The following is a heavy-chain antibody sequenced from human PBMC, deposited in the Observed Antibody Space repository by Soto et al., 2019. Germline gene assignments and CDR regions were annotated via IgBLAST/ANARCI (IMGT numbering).Heavy chain of an antibody. CDR2: INPDGSEE. D-gene: IGHD3-16*02. J-gene: IGHJ4*02. CDR3: SRALNA. CDR1: GFTFNNHW. V-gene: IGHV3-7*01. Sequence: EVQLVESGGGLVQPGGSLGLSCTASGFTFNNHWMDWVRQTPVKGLEWVANINPDGSEEHYVDSVKGRFTISRDNAKNSLYLQMSSLTAEDSALYYCSRALNAWGQGTLVTVSS.